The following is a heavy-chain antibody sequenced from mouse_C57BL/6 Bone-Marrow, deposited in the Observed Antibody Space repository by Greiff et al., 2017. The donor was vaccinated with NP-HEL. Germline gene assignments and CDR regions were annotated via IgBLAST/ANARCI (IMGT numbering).Heavy chain of an antibody. D-gene: IGHD2-4*01. CDR2: IYPGDGDT. J-gene: IGHJ3*01. Sequence: QVQLQQSGPELVKPGASVKISCKASGYAFSSSWMNWVKQRPGKGLEWIGRIYPGDGDTNYNGKFKGKATLTADKSSSTAYMQLSSLTSEDSAVYFCARRRFYYDYDVFAYWGQGTLVTVSA. CDR3: ARRRFYYDYDVFAY. CDR1: GYAFSSSW. V-gene: IGHV1-82*01.